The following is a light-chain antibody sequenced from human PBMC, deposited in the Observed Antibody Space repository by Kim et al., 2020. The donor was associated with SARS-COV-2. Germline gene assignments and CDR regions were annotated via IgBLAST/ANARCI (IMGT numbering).Light chain of an antibody. J-gene: IGKJ1*01. CDR3: QQYHSYLT. Sequence: DIPMTQSPSTLSASVGDRVTITCRASQSIGRLLAWYQQKPGQAPKVLMYDASILETGVPSRFSGSGSGTDFTLTISVLQADDFATYYCQQYHSYLTFGQGTRVDIK. V-gene: IGKV1-5*01. CDR1: QSIGRL. CDR2: DAS.